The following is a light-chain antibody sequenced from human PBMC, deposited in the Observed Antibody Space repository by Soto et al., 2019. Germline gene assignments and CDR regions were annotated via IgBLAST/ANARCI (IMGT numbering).Light chain of an antibody. V-gene: IGKV3-20*01. CDR3: QQYGSSPT. J-gene: IGKJ3*01. Sequence: EIVLTQSPGTLSLSPGERATLSCRASQSVSSSYLAWYQQKPGQAPSLLIYGVSNRATGIPDRFSGSGSGTDFALTISRLEPEDFAVYYCQQYGSSPTFGPGTKVDIK. CDR1: QSVSSSY. CDR2: GVS.